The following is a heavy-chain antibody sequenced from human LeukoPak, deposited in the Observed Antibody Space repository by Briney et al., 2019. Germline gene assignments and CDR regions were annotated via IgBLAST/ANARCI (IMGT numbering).Heavy chain of an antibody. CDR3: ARDRGTWNDDGFDY. D-gene: IGHD1-1*01. CDR2: IYISGST. J-gene: IGHJ4*02. V-gene: IGHV4-4*07. Sequence: SETLSLTCTVSGYYIRSGFFWGWIRQPAGKGLEWIGRIYISGSTNYNPSLKSRVTMSVDTSKNQFSLKLSSVTAADTAVYYCARDRGTWNDDGFDYWGQGTLVTVSS. CDR1: GYYIRSGFF.